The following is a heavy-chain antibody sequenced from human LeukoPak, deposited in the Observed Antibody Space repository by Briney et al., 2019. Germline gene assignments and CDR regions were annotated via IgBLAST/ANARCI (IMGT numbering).Heavy chain of an antibody. CDR1: GDSISRYY. J-gene: IGHJ5*02. Sequence: PSETLSLTCTVSGDSISRYYWSWIRQPAGKGLEWIGRIYNGGIITYNPSLKSRVTMSIDTSNNQFSLRLRFVTAADTAVYYCARDSGTTGEVKFEPWGQGTLVTVSS. CDR2: IYNGGII. CDR3: ARDSGTTGEVKFEP. D-gene: IGHD3-10*01. V-gene: IGHV4-4*07.